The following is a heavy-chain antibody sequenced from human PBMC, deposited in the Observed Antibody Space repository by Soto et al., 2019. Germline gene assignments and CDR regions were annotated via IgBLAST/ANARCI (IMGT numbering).Heavy chain of an antibody. CDR3: ARDRLMATAGTARHYFGLDV. D-gene: IGHD5-18*01. CDR1: GGSIRSGGYY. Sequence: SETLSLTCTVSGGSIRSGGYYWSWVRQNPRKGLEWIGNIYYSGNTYYNPSLKRLLTISVDTSKNQFSLNLSSVTAADTAVYYCARDRLMATAGTARHYFGLDVWGQGTTVTVSS. J-gene: IGHJ6*02. CDR2: IYYSGNT. V-gene: IGHV4-31*01.